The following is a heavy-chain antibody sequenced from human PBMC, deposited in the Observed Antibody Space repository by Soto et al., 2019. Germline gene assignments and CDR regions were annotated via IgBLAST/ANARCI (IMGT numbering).Heavy chain of an antibody. D-gene: IGHD2-21*02. V-gene: IGHV1-18*01. CDR1: GYLFTSYC. CDR2: ISNSKGQT. Sequence: TSVQVSGKAPGYLFTSYCFTWARQAPGQGLEWMGWISNSKGQTKYGQNFRGRVTMTTDTSTNTPYLEPRSLKSDNTAVEYRERRHCFLGSW. CDR3: ERRHCFLGS. J-gene: IGHJ5*01.